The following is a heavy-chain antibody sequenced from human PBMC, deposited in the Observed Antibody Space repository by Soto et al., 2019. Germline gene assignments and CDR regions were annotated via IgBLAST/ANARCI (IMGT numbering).Heavy chain of an antibody. CDR2: IYYSGST. CDR1: GGSMSSYY. Sequence: QVQLQESGPGLVKPSETLSLTCTVSGGSMSSYYWSWIRQSPGKGLEWIGYIYYSGSTNYNPSLMSRIAISSDTSKNHFSLMLSSVTALDTAVYFCARGEWLDTIKLYFAYWGQGNVVPVSS. D-gene: IGHD5-18*01. J-gene: IGHJ4*02. CDR3: ARGEWLDTIKLYFAY. V-gene: IGHV4-59*01.